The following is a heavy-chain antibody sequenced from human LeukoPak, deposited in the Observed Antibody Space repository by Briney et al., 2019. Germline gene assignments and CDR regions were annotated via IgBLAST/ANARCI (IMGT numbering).Heavy chain of an antibody. CDR1: GFTFGDYA. V-gene: IGHV3-49*04. CDR3: TRDRWRFGELLFNWFDP. D-gene: IGHD3-10*01. J-gene: IGHJ5*02. Sequence: PGRSLRLSCTASGFTFGDYAMSWVRQAPGKGLEWVGFIRSKAYGGTTASAATVKGRFTISRNDSKSIAYLQLHSLKTEDTAVYYCTRDRWRFGELLFNWFDPWGQGTLVTVSS. CDR2: IRSKAYGGTT.